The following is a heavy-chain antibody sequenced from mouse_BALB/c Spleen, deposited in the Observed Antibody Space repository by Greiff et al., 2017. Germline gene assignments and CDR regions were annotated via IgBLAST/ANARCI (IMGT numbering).Heavy chain of an antibody. CDR1: GYSITSGYY. D-gene: IGHD2-3*01. CDR3: AKRMDGYYWYFDV. CDR2: ISYDGSN. Sequence: EVQLVESGPGLVKPSQSLSLTCSVTGYSITSGYYWNWIRQFPGNQLEWMGYISYDGSNNYNPSLKNRISITRDTSKNQFFLKLNTVTTEDTAKYYSAKRMDGYYWYFDVWGAGTTVTVSS. J-gene: IGHJ1*01. V-gene: IGHV3-6*02.